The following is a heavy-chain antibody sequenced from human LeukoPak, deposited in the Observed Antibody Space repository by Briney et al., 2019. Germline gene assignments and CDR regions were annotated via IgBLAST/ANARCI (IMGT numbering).Heavy chain of an antibody. CDR3: ARMTTGHDY. CDR2: VNHSGYT. CDR1: GSSSSSYS. D-gene: IGHD4-17*01. V-gene: IGHV4-34*01. J-gene: IGHJ4*02. Sequence: SETLSLTCGVSGSSSSSYSWGWIRQTPGKGLEWIGEVNHSGYTNMNPSLKSRVTISVDTSKNQFSLMLTSVTAADTAVYFCARMTTGHDYWGQGTLVTVSS.